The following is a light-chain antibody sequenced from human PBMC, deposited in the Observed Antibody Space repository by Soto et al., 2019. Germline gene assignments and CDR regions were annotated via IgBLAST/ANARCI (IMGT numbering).Light chain of an antibody. CDR1: QSISSTY. Sequence: EIVLTQSPGTLYLSPGERATLSCRASQSISSTYLAWYQQKPGQAPRLLIYGASRRATGIPDRFSGGGSGTAFTLTVSRLEPEDFAVYFCQQYGGSPRGYTFGQGTKLEIK. V-gene: IGKV3-20*01. CDR3: QQYGGSPRGYT. J-gene: IGKJ2*01. CDR2: GAS.